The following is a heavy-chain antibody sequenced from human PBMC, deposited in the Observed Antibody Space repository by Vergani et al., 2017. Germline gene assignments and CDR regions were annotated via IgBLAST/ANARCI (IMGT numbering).Heavy chain of an antibody. CDR3: AKDITSSWTSPPEDYYYYGMDV. J-gene: IGHJ6*02. D-gene: IGHD6-13*01. Sequence: VQLQESGPGLVKPSETLSLTCTVSGGSISSYYWSWIRQPPGKGLEWVSLISWDGGSTYYADSVKGRFTISRDNSKNSLYLQMNSLRAEDTALYYCAKDITSSWTSPPEDYYYYGMDVWGQGTTVTVSS. CDR1: GGSISSYY. CDR2: ISWDGGST. V-gene: IGHV3-43D*03.